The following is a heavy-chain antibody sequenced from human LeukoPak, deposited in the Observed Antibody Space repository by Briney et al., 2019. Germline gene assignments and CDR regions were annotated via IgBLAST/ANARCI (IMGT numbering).Heavy chain of an antibody. V-gene: IGHV5-51*01. CDR3: ARLWGSGGSYLADY. CDR1: GYSFTSYW. J-gene: IGHJ4*02. Sequence: GESLKISCKGSGYSFTSYWIGWVRQMPGKGLEWMGLIYAGDSNTRYSPSFQGQVTISADKSISTAYLQWSSLQASDTAMYYCARLWGSGGSYLADYWGQGTLVTVSS. CDR2: IYAGDSNT. D-gene: IGHD1-26*01.